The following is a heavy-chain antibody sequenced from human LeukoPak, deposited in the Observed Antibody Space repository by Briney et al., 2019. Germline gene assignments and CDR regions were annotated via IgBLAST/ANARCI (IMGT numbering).Heavy chain of an antibody. J-gene: IGHJ3*02. V-gene: IGHV3-48*04. CDR1: GFTFSSYW. Sequence: GGSLRLSCAASGFTFSSYWMSWVRQAPGEGLEWVSYISSSGSTIYYADSVKGRFTISRDNAKNSLYLQMNSLRAEDTAVYYCARVDDAFDIWGQGTMVTVSS. CDR2: ISSSGSTI. CDR3: ARVDDAFDI.